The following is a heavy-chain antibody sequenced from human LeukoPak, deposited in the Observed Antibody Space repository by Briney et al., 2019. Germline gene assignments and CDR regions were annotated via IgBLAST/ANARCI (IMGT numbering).Heavy chain of an antibody. Sequence: PGGSLRLSCAASGFTFSSYAMHWVRQAPGKGLEWVAVISYDGSNKYYADSVKGRFTISRDNSKNTLYLQMNSLRAEDTAVYYCARDKLRCYFDYWGQGTLVTVSS. D-gene: IGHD3-16*01. CDR2: ISYDGSNK. V-gene: IGHV3-30*01. CDR1: GFTFSSYA. J-gene: IGHJ4*02. CDR3: ARDKLRCYFDY.